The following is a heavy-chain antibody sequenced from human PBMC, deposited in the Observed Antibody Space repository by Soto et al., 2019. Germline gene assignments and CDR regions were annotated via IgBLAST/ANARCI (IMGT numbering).Heavy chain of an antibody. CDR3: ARHPNYDILTGYYNGYYFDY. D-gene: IGHD3-9*01. Sequence: GESLKISCKGSGFSFTNYWIAWVRQMPGKGLEWMGIIYPGDSDTRYSPSFQGQVTTSADKSINTAYLQWSGLKASDTAIYYCARHPNYDILTGYYNGYYFDYWGQGTPVTGSS. CDR2: IYPGDSDT. V-gene: IGHV5-51*01. J-gene: IGHJ4*02. CDR1: GFSFTNYW.